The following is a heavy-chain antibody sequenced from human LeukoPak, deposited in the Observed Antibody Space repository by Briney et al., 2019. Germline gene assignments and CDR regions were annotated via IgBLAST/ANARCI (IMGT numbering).Heavy chain of an antibody. CDR2: IKQDGSEK. J-gene: IGHJ4*02. CDR3: ARDFICSSTSCNGY. V-gene: IGHV3-7*03. D-gene: IGHD2-2*01. Sequence: GGSLTLSCAASGFTFSSYWMSWVRQAPGKGLEWVANIKQDGSEKYYVDSVKGRFTISRDNAKNSLYLQMNSLRAEDTAVYYCARDFICSSTSCNGYWGQGTRVTVSS. CDR1: GFTFSSYW.